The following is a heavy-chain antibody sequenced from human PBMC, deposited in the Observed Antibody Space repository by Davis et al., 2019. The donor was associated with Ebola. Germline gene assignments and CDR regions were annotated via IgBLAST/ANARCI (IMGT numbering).Heavy chain of an antibody. D-gene: IGHD3-22*01. CDR2: IYYSGST. Sequence: LRLSCTVSGGSISSGGYYWSWIRQHPGKGLEWIGYIYYSGSTYYNPSLKSRVTISVDTSKNQSSLKLSSVTAADTAVYYCARHEGSSGPWGMDVWGQGTTVTVSS. V-gene: IGHV4-31*03. CDR1: GGSISSGGYY. J-gene: IGHJ6*02. CDR3: ARHEGSSGPWGMDV.